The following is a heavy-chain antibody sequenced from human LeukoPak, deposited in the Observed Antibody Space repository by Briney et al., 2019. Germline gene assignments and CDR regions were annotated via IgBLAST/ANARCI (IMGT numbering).Heavy chain of an antibody. Sequence: PGGSLRLSCAASGFTFSSYAMGWVRQSPGKGLEWVSANSGSGGSTYYADSVKGRFTISRDNSKNTLYLQMNSLRAEDTAVYYCAKDRLWFGEPLVDYWGRGTLVTVSS. CDR1: GFTFSSYA. V-gene: IGHV3-23*01. CDR2: NSGSGGST. J-gene: IGHJ4*02. CDR3: AKDRLWFGEPLVDY. D-gene: IGHD3-10*01.